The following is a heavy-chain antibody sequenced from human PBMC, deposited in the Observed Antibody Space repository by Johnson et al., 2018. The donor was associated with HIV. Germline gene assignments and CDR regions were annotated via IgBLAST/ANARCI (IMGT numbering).Heavy chain of an antibody. CDR1: GITFSDYA. J-gene: IGHJ3*01. D-gene: IGHD6-19*01. CDR2: ISYDGSNK. Sequence: VQLVESGGGVVQPGRSLRLSCAASGITFSDYAMHWVRQAPGKGLEWVAVISYDGSNKYYADSVKGRFTISRDNSKNTLYLQMNSLRAEDTAVYYCARAGAVGFDVWGQGTMVTVSS. V-gene: IGHV3-30-3*01. CDR3: ARAGAVGFDV.